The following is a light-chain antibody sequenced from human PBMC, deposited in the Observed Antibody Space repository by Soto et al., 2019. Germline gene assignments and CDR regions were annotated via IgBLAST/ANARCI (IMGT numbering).Light chain of an antibody. Sequence: EIVMTQSPATLAVSPGESATLSCRASQSVSSHLACYQQKPGQAPRLLIYGASTRAPGIPDRFSGSGAGTEFTLTISSLQSEEPAVYYCQQYNSWPPLTFGGGTNVEIK. CDR2: GAS. CDR3: QQYNSWPPLT. CDR1: QSVSSH. V-gene: IGKV3-15*01. J-gene: IGKJ4*01.